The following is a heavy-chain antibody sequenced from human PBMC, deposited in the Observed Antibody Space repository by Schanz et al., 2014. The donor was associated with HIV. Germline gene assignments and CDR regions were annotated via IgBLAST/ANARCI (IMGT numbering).Heavy chain of an antibody. CDR1: GFTFDDYA. D-gene: IGHD4-17*01. CDR2: INSDGSST. CDR3: ACECDYGGNSCFDY. V-gene: IGHV3-9*01. Sequence: EVQLVESGGGLVQPGRSLRISCATSGFTFDDYAVHWVRQAPGKGLEWVSGINSDGSSTSYADSVKGRFTISRDNAKNALYLQMNSLRAEDTALYYCACECDYGGNSCFDYWGQGTLVTVSS. J-gene: IGHJ4*02.